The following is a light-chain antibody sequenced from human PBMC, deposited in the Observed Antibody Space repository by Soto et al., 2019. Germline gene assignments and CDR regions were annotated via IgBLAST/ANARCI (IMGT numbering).Light chain of an antibody. CDR1: SSDVGGYNY. J-gene: IGLJ1*01. V-gene: IGLV2-14*01. Sequence: QSALTQPASVSGSPGQSITISCTGTSSDVGGYNYVSWYQQHPGKAPKLMIYEVNNRPSGVSNRFSGSKSGSTASLTISGLQTEDEADYYCSSYTSTSTYVFGTGTKVTAL. CDR3: SSYTSTSTYV. CDR2: EVN.